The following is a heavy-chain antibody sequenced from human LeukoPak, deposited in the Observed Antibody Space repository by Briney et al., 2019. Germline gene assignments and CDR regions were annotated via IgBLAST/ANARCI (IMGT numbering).Heavy chain of an antibody. CDR2: FDPEDGET. CDR3: AGDTHSSSWYDH. D-gene: IGHD6-13*01. V-gene: IGHV1-24*01. J-gene: IGHJ5*02. Sequence: ASVKVSCKVSGYTLTELSMHWVRQAPGKGLEWMGGFDPEDGETIYAQKFQGRVTMTEDTSTDTAYMELSGLRSEDTAVYYCAGDTHSSSWYDHWGQGTLVTVSS. CDR1: GYTLTELS.